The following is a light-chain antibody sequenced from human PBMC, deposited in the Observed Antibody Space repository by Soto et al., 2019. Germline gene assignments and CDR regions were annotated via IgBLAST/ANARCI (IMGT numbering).Light chain of an antibody. Sequence: EIVMTQSPATLYVSPGERATLTCMASQSVSTNLAWYQQKTGQAPRRLIYGASNKATGITARFSGSESGTEVTLNISSLQSEDFAVYYCQQYNNWPPWTFGQGTKVEIK. CDR2: GAS. CDR1: QSVSTN. V-gene: IGKV3-15*01. CDR3: QQYNNWPPWT. J-gene: IGKJ1*01.